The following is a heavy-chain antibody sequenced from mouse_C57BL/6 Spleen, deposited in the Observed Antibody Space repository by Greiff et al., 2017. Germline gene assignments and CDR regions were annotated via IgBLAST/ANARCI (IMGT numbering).Heavy chain of an antibody. Sequence: EVQRVESGPGLVKPSQSLSLTCSVTGYSITSGYYWNWIRQFPGNKLEWMGYISYDGSNNYNPSLKNRIAITRDRDKNQFFLKLNSVTTEDTATYYCARERAMITTDYFDYGGKGTTLTVSS. CDR3: ARERAMITTDYFDY. J-gene: IGHJ2*01. CDR1: GYSITSGYY. V-gene: IGHV3-6*01. D-gene: IGHD2-4*01. CDR2: ISYDGSN.